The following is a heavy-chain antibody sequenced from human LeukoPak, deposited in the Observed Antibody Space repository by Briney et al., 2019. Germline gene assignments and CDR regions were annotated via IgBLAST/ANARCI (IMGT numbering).Heavy chain of an antibody. CDR3: AGGYGSGTYSA. J-gene: IGHJ5*02. CDR2: TSTTVGT. V-gene: IGHV4-4*07. Sequence: SETLSLTCTVSGASISSYCWSWIRQPAGKGLEWLGRTSTTVGTYYSPSLKSRVTMSIDTSKNQFSLRLTSVTAGDTAVYFCAGGYGSGTYSAWGQGTLVTVSS. D-gene: IGHD3-10*01. CDR1: GASISSYC.